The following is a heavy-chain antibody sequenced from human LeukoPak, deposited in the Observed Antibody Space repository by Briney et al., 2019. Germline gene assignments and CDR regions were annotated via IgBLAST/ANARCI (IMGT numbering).Heavy chain of an antibody. CDR2: IIPIFGTA. V-gene: IGHV1-69*13. D-gene: IGHD3-16*02. Sequence: GASVKVSCKASGGTFSSYAISWVRQAPGQGLEWMGGIIPIFGTANYAQKFQGRVTITADESTSTAYMELSSLRSEDTAVYYCARNVWGSYRYTDLDYWGQGTLVTVSS. CDR3: ARNVWGSYRYTDLDY. J-gene: IGHJ4*02. CDR1: GGTFSSYA.